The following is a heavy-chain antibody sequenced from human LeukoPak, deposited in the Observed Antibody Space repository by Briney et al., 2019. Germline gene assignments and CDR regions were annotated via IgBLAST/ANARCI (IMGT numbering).Heavy chain of an antibody. J-gene: IGHJ4*02. CDR3: ARFGEDDSSGYYSFDY. CDR1: GFTFSYYA. D-gene: IGHD3-22*01. Sequence: GGSLRLSCSASGFTFSYYAIHWVRQAPGKGLEWVALIWSDGSNKYYADSVKGRITISRDNSKNTVYLQMNSLRAEDTAVYYCARFGEDDSSGYYSFDYWGQGTLVTVSS. V-gene: IGHV3-33*01. CDR2: IWSDGSNK.